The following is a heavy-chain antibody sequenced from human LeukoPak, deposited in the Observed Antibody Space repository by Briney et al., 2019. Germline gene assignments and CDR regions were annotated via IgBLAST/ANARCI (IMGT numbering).Heavy chain of an antibody. J-gene: IGHJ3*01. CDR2: IYPADSDT. Sequence: GESLQISCKGSGPNFITHWLGWVRQLPGKGLEWMGIIYPADSDTRYSPSFQGLVTISADRSINTAYLQWSSLKASDTAIYYCARHRNYGDYPLGAFDVWGQGTLVTVSS. CDR3: ARHRNYGDYPLGAFDV. D-gene: IGHD4-17*01. CDR1: GPNFITHW. V-gene: IGHV5-51*01.